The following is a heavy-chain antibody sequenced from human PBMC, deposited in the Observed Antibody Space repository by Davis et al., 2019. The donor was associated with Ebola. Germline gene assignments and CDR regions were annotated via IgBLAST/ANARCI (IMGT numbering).Heavy chain of an antibody. J-gene: IGHJ4*02. D-gene: IGHD2-8*02. V-gene: IGHV3-7*03. CDR1: GFTFSSYW. CDR3: AKESFRLVVYAAYFDY. CDR2: IKQDGSEK. Sequence: PGGSLRLSCAASGFTFSSYWMSWVRQAPGKGLEWVANIKQDGSEKYYVDSVKGRFTISRDNSKNTLYLQMNSLRAEDTAVYYCAKESFRLVVYAAYFDYWGQGTLVTVSS.